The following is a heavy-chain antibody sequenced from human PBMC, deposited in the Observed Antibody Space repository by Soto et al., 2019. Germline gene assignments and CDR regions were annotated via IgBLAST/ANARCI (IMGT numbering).Heavy chain of an antibody. D-gene: IGHD3-22*01. Sequence: ESGGGVVQPGRSLRLSCAASGFTFSSYAMHWVRQAPGKGLEWVAVISYDGSNKYYADSVKGRFTISRDNSKNTLYLQMNSLRAEDTAVYYCAREMDYDSSGYSYYYYYGMDVWGQGTTVTVSS. CDR1: GFTFSSYA. J-gene: IGHJ6*02. CDR3: AREMDYDSSGYSYYYYYGMDV. V-gene: IGHV3-30-3*01. CDR2: ISYDGSNK.